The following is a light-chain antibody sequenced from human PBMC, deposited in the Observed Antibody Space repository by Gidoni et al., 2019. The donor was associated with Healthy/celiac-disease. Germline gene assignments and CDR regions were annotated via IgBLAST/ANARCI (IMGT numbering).Light chain of an antibody. Sequence: EIVMTQSPATLSVSPGERATLSCRPSQSVSSNLAWYQQKPGQAPRLLIYRASTRATGIPARFSGSGSGTDFTLTISSLQSEDFAVYYCQQYNNWPQTFGQGTKVEIK. CDR3: QQYNNWPQT. V-gene: IGKV3-15*01. J-gene: IGKJ1*01. CDR1: QSVSSN. CDR2: RAS.